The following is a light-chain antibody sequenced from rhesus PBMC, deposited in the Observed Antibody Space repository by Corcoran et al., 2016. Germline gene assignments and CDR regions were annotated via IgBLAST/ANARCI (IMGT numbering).Light chain of an antibody. CDR1: QDINNW. V-gene: IGKV1-69*01. J-gene: IGKJ3*01. CDR3: QHHDNSPFT. Sequence: DIQMTQSPSSLSASVGDRVTITCRASQDINNWLAWYQQKPGKAPKLLIYRASNLETGVPSRFSGSGSGTDFSLPLRSLQPEDIATYYCQHHDNSPFTFGPGTKLDIK. CDR2: RAS.